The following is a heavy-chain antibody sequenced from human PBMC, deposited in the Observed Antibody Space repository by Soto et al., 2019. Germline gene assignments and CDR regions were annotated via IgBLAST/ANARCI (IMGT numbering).Heavy chain of an antibody. D-gene: IGHD3-22*01. V-gene: IGHV3-21*01. CDR1: GFTFSNST. Sequence: GGSLRLSCAASGFTFSNSTMNWVRQAPGKGLEWVACITSSGSFIYYADSMKGRFTISRDDAKKSLYLQMNSLRAEDTAVYYCARVPAASDRTAFYYVSKFFYFDYWGRGSQVTVSS. CDR3: ARVPAASDRTAFYYVSKFFYFDY. J-gene: IGHJ4*02. CDR2: ITSSGSFI.